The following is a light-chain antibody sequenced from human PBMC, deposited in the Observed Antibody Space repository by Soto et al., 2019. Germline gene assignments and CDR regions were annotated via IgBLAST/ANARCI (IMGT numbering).Light chain of an antibody. Sequence: IVLTQSPDTLSLSPGERVTLCCRASQSVRNNYLAWYQQKPGQAPRLLIYQTYRRATGIPDRFSGSGSGTDFTLTISRLEPEDSAVFYCHLYGASPPTFGQGTKVDIK. CDR3: HLYGASPPT. V-gene: IGKV3-20*01. J-gene: IGKJ1*01. CDR2: QTY. CDR1: QSVRNNY.